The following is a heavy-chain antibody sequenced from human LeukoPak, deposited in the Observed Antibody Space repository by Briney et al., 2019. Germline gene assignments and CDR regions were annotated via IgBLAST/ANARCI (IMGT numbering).Heavy chain of an antibody. CDR1: GFTFSSYG. J-gene: IGHJ4*02. Sequence: GGSLRLSCAASGFTFSSYGMSWVRQAPGKGLEWVSAITGSGGSTFYADSVKGRFTISRDNSKNTLYLQMNSLRAEDTAVYYCAKESVPAAIRTEEFDYWGQGTLVTVSS. CDR2: ITGSGGST. CDR3: AKESVPAAIRTEEFDY. D-gene: IGHD2-2*01. V-gene: IGHV3-23*01.